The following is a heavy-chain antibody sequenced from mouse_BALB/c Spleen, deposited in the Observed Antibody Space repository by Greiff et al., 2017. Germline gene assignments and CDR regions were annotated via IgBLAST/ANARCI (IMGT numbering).Heavy chain of an antibody. D-gene: IGHD2-13*01. CDR2: ISSGSSTI. CDR3: ARETTRGRRYFDY. Sequence: EVQVVESGGGLVQPGGSRKLSCAASGFTFSSFGMHWVRQAPEKGLEWVAYISSGSSTIYYADTVKGRFTISRDNPKNTLFLQMTSLRSEDTAMYYCARETTRGRRYFDYWGQGTTLTVSS. CDR1: GFTFSSFG. V-gene: IGHV5-17*02. J-gene: IGHJ2*01.